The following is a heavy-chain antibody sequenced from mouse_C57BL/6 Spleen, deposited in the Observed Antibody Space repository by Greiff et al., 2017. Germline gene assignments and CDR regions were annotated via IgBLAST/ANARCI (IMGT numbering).Heavy chain of an antibody. CDR1: GYTFTSYW. CDR2: IYPGSGST. Sequence: VQLQQPGAELVKPGASVKMSCKASGYTFTSYWITWVKQRPGQGLEWIGDIYPGSGSTNYNEKFKSKATLTVDTSSSTAYMQLSSLTSEDSAVYYCARSHPRYYYAMDYWGQGTSVTVSS. J-gene: IGHJ4*01. CDR3: ARSHPRYYYAMDY. V-gene: IGHV1-55*01.